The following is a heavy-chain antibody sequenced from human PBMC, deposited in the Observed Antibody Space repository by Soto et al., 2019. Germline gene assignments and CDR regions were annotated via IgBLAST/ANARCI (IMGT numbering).Heavy chain of an antibody. CDR3: ARSGLLWFGELSLHPDYYYYGMDV. CDR1: GYTFTSYG. V-gene: IGHV1-18*01. CDR2: ISAYNGNT. Sequence: ASVKVSCKASGYTFTSYGISWVRQAPGQGLEWMGWISAYNGNTNYAQKLQGRVTMTTDTSTSTAYMELRSLRSDDTAVYYCARSGLLWFGELSLHPDYYYYGMDVWGQGTTVTVSS. J-gene: IGHJ6*02. D-gene: IGHD3-10*01.